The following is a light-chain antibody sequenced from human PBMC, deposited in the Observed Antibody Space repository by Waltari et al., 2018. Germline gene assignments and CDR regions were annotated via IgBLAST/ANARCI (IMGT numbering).Light chain of an antibody. V-gene: IGKV1-5*03. Sequence: DIQMTQSPSTLSASVGDRVTITCRASQSISSLLAWYQQKPGKAPKFLIYKVSSLESWVPSRFSGSGSGTEFTLTINSLQPDDFATYYCQQYSTYPLTFGGGTKVEIK. J-gene: IGKJ4*01. CDR2: KVS. CDR3: QQYSTYPLT. CDR1: QSISSL.